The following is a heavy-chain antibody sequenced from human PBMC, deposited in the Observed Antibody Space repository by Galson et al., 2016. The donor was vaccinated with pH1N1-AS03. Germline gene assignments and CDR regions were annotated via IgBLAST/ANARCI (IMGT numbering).Heavy chain of an antibody. Sequence: QSGAEVKKSGESLRISCKGSGYSFADYWIGWVRQRPGKGLEWMGIIYPGDSETKYSPSFQGQITISADKSISTAYLQWSRLSSSDTAVYYCARQGPEMTTMTRYVDYWGQGTLVTVSS. D-gene: IGHD4-17*01. CDR3: ARQGPEMTTMTRYVDY. V-gene: IGHV5-51*01. CDR2: IYPGDSET. J-gene: IGHJ4*02. CDR1: GYSFADYW.